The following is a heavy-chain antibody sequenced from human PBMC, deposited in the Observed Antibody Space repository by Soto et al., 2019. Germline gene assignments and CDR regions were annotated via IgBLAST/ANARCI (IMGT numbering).Heavy chain of an antibody. V-gene: IGHV4-31*03. CDR3: ARDYNTVLDY. CDR2: IYYSGST. Sequence: PSETLSLTCTVSGGSISSGGYYWSWIRQHPGKGLEWIGYIYYSGSTYYNPSLKSRVAISVDTSKNQFSLKLSSVTAADTAVYYCARDYNTVLDYWGQGTLVTVSS. J-gene: IGHJ4*02. D-gene: IGHD1-1*01. CDR1: GGSISSGGYY.